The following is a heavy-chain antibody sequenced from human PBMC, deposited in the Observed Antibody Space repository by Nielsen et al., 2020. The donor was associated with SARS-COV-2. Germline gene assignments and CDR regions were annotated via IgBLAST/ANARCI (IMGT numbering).Heavy chain of an antibody. Sequence: WIRQPPGKGLEWIGSFFYSGRTYYNPSLRSRVTISVDTSKSQCSLKLSSVTAADTAVYYCARVVSWLYYFDYWGQGTLVTVSS. CDR2: FFYSGRT. D-gene: IGHD6-13*01. CDR3: ARVVSWLYYFDY. V-gene: IGHV4-39*07. J-gene: IGHJ4*02.